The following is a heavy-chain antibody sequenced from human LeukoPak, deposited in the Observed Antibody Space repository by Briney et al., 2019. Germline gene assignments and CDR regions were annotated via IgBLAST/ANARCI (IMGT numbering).Heavy chain of an antibody. CDR2: MYTGGTT. V-gene: IGHV3-53*01. CDR3: AKDEVTSGGGLAS. CDR1: GFSVSDTH. J-gene: IGHJ4*02. D-gene: IGHD3-10*01. Sequence: GGSLRLSCAASGFSVSDTHMSWVRQAPGKGLQWVSAMYTGGTTYYADSVTGRFTISRDRSKNTLYLQMNSLRVEDTAVYYCAKDEVTSGGGLASWGQGTLVTVSS.